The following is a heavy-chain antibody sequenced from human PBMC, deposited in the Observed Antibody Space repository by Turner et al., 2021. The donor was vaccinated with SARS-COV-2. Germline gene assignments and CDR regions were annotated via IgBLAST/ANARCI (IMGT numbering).Heavy chain of an antibody. Sequence: EVQLLESGGGLVQPGGSLRLSCAAPGFIFSSYAMSWVRQPPGKGLEWVSIIGSSGKDTYYADPVKGRFTISRDNSKNTLYLQMHSLRAEDTAVYYCAKDLAAYYDSSGYYSYYYGVDVWGQGTTVTVSS. CDR1: GFIFSSYA. CDR2: IGSSGKDT. D-gene: IGHD3-22*01. J-gene: IGHJ6*02. CDR3: AKDLAAYYDSSGYYSYYYGVDV. V-gene: IGHV3-23*01.